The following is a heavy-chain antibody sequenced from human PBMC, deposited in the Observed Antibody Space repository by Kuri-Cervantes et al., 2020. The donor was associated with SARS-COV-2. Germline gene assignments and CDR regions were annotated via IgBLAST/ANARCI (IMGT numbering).Heavy chain of an antibody. D-gene: IGHD2-2*01. CDR2: INHSGST. V-gene: IGHV4-34*01. J-gene: IGHJ4*02. Sequence: SETLSLTCAVYGGSFSGYYWSWIRQPPGKGLEWIGEINHSGSTNYNPSLKSRVTISVDTSKNQFSLKLSSVTAADTAVYYCARAAPDIVVVPAAKCFDYWGQGTLVTVSS. CDR1: GGSFSGYY. CDR3: ARAAPDIVVVPAAKCFDY.